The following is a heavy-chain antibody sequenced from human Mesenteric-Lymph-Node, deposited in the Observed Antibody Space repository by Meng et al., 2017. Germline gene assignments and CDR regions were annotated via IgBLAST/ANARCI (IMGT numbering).Heavy chain of an antibody. D-gene: IGHD2-15*01. V-gene: IGHV4-34*01. CDR1: GGSFSGYY. CDR3: ARGAYRIGYCSGGSCYSNWFDP. Sequence: SETLSLTCAVYGGSFSGYYWSWIRQPPGKGREWIGEINHSGSTNYNPSPKSRVTISVDTAKNQNSLKLSSVTAADTAVDYCARGAYRIGYCSGGSCYSNWFDPWGQGTLVTVSS. CDR2: INHSGST. J-gene: IGHJ5*02.